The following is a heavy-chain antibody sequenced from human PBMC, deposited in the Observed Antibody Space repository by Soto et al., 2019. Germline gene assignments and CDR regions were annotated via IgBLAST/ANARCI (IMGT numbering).Heavy chain of an antibody. V-gene: IGHV5-10-1*01. D-gene: IGHD6-19*01. CDR2: IAPSDSYT. J-gene: IGHJ4*02. CDR3: HYSSGWNDY. CDR1: GYSFTSYC. Sequence: PGESLKISCKGSGYSFTSYCISWVHQMPGIGLDWMGMIAPSDSYTDSSPTLQGHVTISAAKSISTAYPQWSSLKASDTAMYYCHYSSGWNDYWGQGTLVTVSS.